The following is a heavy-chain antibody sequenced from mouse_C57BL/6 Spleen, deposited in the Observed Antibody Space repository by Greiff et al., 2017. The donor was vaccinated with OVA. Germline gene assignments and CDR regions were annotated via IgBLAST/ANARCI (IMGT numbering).Heavy chain of an antibody. V-gene: IGHV1-54*01. J-gene: IGHJ1*03. CDR3: ARGDVRYFDV. CDR1: GYAFTNYL. Sequence: QVQLQQSGAELVRPGTSVKVSCKASGYAFTNYLIEWVKQRPGQGLEWIGVINPGSGGTNYNEKFKGKATLTADKSSSTAYMQLSSLTSEDSAVYFCARGDVRYFDVWGTGTTVTVSS. CDR2: INPGSGGT.